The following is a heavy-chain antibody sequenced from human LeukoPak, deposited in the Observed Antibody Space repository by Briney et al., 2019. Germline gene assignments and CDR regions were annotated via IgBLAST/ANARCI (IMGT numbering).Heavy chain of an antibody. CDR1: GGSISSSSYY. D-gene: IGHD2-15*01. Sequence: SETLSLTCTVSGGSISSSSYYWGWIRQPPGKGLEWIGSIYYSGSTYYNPSLKSRVTISVDTSKNQFSLKLSSVTAADTAVYYCARDGYCSGGSCYNWFDPWGQGTLVTVSS. V-gene: IGHV4-39*07. CDR2: IYYSGST. J-gene: IGHJ5*02. CDR3: ARDGYCSGGSCYNWFDP.